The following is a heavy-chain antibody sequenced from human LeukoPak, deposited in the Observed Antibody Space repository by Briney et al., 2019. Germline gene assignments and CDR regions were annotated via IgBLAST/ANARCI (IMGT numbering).Heavy chain of an antibody. Sequence: GRSLRLSCAASGFTFSNYGMHWVRQAPGKGLEWVALISYDGSNKYYADSVKGRFTISRDNSKSTLYLQMNSLRAEDTAVYYCAKEGPQAVGATTAFDYWGQGTLVTVSS. CDR3: AKEGPQAVGATTAFDY. V-gene: IGHV3-30*18. J-gene: IGHJ4*02. CDR2: ISYDGSNK. CDR1: GFTFSNYG. D-gene: IGHD1-26*01.